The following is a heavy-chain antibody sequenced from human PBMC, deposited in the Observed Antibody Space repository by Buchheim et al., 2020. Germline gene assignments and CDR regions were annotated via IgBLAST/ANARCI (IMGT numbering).Heavy chain of an antibody. CDR2: ISASGAGT. V-gene: IGHV3-23*01. D-gene: IGHD4-17*01. Sequence: EVQLLESGGGLVQPGGSPRLSCAASGFTFTTSPMSWVRQAPGKGLEWVSAISASGAGTSYADSVKGRFTISRDNVKNTLYLQMNSLRAEDTAVYYCAKDPEYGDLGGFDYWGQGTL. J-gene: IGHJ4*02. CDR3: AKDPEYGDLGGFDY. CDR1: GFTFTTSP.